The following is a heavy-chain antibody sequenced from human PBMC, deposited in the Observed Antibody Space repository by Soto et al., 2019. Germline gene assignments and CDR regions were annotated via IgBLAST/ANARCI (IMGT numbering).Heavy chain of an antibody. Sequence: SETLSLTCAVSGGSISSGGYSWSWIRQPPGKGLEWIGYMYHSGSANYNPSLKSRVTISVDISKSQFSLRLTSVTAADTAVYYCARYNAASGTYYFDFWGQGALVTVSS. CDR3: ARYNAASGTYYFDF. D-gene: IGHD6-13*01. CDR1: GGSISSGGYS. J-gene: IGHJ4*02. CDR2: MYHSGSA. V-gene: IGHV4-30-2*01.